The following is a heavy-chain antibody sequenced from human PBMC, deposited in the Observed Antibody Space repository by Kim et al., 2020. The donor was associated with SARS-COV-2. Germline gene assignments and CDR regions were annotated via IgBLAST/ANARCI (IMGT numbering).Heavy chain of an antibody. Sequence: ASVKVSCKASGYTFTSYYMHWVRQAPGQGLEWMGIINPSGGSTNYEQKFQGRVTMTRDTSTSTVYMELSSLRSEDTAVYYCAREGYNDYYYYGMDVWGQGTTVTVSS. D-gene: IGHD5-12*01. CDR1: GYTFTSYY. V-gene: IGHV1-46*01. J-gene: IGHJ6*02. CDR3: AREGYNDYYYYGMDV. CDR2: INPSGGST.